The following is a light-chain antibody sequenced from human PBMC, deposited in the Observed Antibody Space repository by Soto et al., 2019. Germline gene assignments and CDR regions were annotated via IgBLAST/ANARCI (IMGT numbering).Light chain of an antibody. V-gene: IGKV1-5*03. CDR3: RQSSSDRT. J-gene: IGKJ1*01. Sequence: DIQMTQSPSTLSASVGDRVTITCRASQSISSWLAWYQQKPGKAPKLLIYKASSLESGVPPRFSDSGSGSEFNHANSRWQGDVFVYKWGRQSSSDRTVGRGTEVGI. CDR2: KAS. CDR1: QSISSW.